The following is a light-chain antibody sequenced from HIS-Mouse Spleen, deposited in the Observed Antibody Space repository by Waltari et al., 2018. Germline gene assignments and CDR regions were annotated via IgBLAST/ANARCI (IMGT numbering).Light chain of an antibody. J-gene: IGLJ2*01. CDR3: CSYAGSYTFV. Sequence: QSALTQPRSVSGSPGQSVTISCTGTSSDVGGYNYVSWYQQHPGKAPILMIYDVSKRPSVVPDLFSGSKSGNTASLTISGLQAEDEADYYCCSYAGSYTFVFGGGTKLTVL. CDR1: SSDVGGYNY. CDR2: DVS. V-gene: IGLV2-11*01.